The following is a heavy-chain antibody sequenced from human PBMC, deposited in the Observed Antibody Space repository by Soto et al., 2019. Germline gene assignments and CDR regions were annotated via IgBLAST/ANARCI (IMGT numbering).Heavy chain of an antibody. V-gene: IGHV3-73*02. CDR1: GFTFSGSA. CDR3: TRDSSGWPD. Sequence: EVQLVESGGGLVQPGGSLKLSCAASGFTFSGSAMHWVRQTSGKGLEWVGRIRNKVNSYATAYAASVKGRFTISRDDSKNTAYLQMNSLKTEDTAVYYCTRDSSGWPDWGQGTLVTVSS. J-gene: IGHJ4*02. D-gene: IGHD6-19*01. CDR2: IRNKVNSYAT.